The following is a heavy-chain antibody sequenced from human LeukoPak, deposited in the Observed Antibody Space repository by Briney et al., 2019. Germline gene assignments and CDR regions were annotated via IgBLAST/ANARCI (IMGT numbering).Heavy chain of an antibody. CDR2: ISSSSTI. Sequence: PGGSLRLSCAVSGFTFSSYSMNWVRQAPGKGLEWVSYISSSSTIYYADSVKGRFTISRDNAKNSLYLQMNSLRAEDTAVYYCAREAANIVVVVAATHDAFDIWGQGTMVTVSS. V-gene: IGHV3-48*01. CDR3: AREAANIVVVVAATHDAFDI. D-gene: IGHD2-15*01. CDR1: GFTFSSYS. J-gene: IGHJ3*02.